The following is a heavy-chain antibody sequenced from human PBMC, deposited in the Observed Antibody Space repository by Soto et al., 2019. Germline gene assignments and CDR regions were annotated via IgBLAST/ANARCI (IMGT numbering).Heavy chain of an antibody. J-gene: IGHJ3*02. Sequence: QVHLQESGPGLVEPSGTLYVTCAVSGGSISSSTWWSWVRQSPVKGLEWIGEIYHTGSTDYRPTLESRVTMSVDKSKNQFSLKLTAVTAADTAVYYCARGIPGGSAYDIWGQGTMVTVSS. CDR1: GGSISSSTW. CDR3: ARGIPGGSAYDI. D-gene: IGHD3-10*01. V-gene: IGHV4-4*02. CDR2: IYHTGST.